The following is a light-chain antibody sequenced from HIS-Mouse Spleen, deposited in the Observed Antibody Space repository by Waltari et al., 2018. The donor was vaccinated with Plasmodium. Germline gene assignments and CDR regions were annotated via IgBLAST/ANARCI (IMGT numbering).Light chain of an antibody. CDR3: QQSYSTWT. CDR1: QSISSY. CDR2: DAS. V-gene: IGKV1-39*01. Sequence: DIQMTQSPSSLSASVGDRVTITCRASQSISSYLNWYQQNPGKAPKLLIYDASSLQSGVPSRFSGSGSGTDFTLTISSLQPEDFATYYCQQSYSTWTFGQGTKVEIK. J-gene: IGKJ1*01.